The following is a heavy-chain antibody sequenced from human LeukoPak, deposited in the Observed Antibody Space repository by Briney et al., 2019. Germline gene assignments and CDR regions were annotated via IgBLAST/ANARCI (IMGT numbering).Heavy chain of an antibody. CDR1: GFTFSSYS. D-gene: IGHD2-2*01. J-gene: IGHJ5*02. CDR3: ARGLYCSSTSCYFVVGWFDP. CDR2: ISSSSGYI. Sequence: GGSLRLSCAASGFTFSSYSMNWVRQAPGKGLEWVSSISSSSGYIYYADSVKGRFTISRDNAKNSLYLQMNSLRAEDTAVYYCARGLYCSSTSCYFVVGWFDPWGQGTLVTVSS. V-gene: IGHV3-21*01.